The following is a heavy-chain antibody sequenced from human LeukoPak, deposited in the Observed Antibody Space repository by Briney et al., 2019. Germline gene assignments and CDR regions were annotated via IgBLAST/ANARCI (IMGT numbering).Heavy chain of an antibody. D-gene: IGHD6-13*01. Sequence: GGSLRLSCAASGFTFSSYAMSWVRQAPGKGLEWVSAISGSGGSTYYADSVKGRFTISRDNSKNTLYLQMNSLRAEDTAVYYCARDRSSSKAFDYWGQGTLVTVSS. V-gene: IGHV3-23*01. CDR2: ISGSGGST. J-gene: IGHJ4*02. CDR3: ARDRSSSKAFDY. CDR1: GFTFSSYA.